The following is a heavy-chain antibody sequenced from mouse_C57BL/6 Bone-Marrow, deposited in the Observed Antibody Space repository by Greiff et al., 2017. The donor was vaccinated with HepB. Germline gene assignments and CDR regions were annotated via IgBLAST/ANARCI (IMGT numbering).Heavy chain of an antibody. CDR3: ARSPLYGYDWYFDV. V-gene: IGHV3-8*01. J-gene: IGHJ1*03. CDR1: GYSITSDY. CDR2: ISYSGST. D-gene: IGHD2-2*01. Sequence: DVMLVESGPGLAKPSQTLSLTCSVTGYSITSDYWNWIRKFPGNKLEYMGYISYSGSTYYNPSLKSRISITRDTSKNQYYLQLNSVTTEVTATYYCARSPLYGYDWYFDVWGTGTTVTVSS.